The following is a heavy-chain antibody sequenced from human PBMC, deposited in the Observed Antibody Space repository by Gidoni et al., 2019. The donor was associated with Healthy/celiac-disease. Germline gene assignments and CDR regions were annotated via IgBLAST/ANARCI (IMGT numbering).Heavy chain of an antibody. Sequence: EVQLVESGGGLVQPGGSLKLSCAASGFTFSGSAMHWVRQASGKGLEWVGRIRSKANSYATAYAASVKGRFTISREDSKNTAYLQMNSLKTEDTAVYYCTSPAVSGPRDYWGQGTLVTVSS. V-gene: IGHV3-73*02. CDR3: TSPAVSGPRDY. D-gene: IGHD2-15*01. CDR2: IRSKANSYAT. J-gene: IGHJ4*02. CDR1: GFTFSGSA.